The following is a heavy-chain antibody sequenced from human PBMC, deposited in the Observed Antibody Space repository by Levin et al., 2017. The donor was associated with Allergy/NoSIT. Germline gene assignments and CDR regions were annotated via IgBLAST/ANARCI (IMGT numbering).Heavy chain of an antibody. Sequence: GESLKISCKASGYTFTSYYMHWVRQAPGQGLEWMGIINPSGGSTSYAQKFQGRVTMTRDTSTSTVYMELSSLRSEDTAVYYCARGGHYYGSGRLSAGTDYWGQGTLVTVSS. D-gene: IGHD3-10*01. CDR3: ARGGHYYGSGRLSAGTDY. CDR2: INPSGGST. V-gene: IGHV1-46*01. J-gene: IGHJ4*02. CDR1: GYTFTSYY.